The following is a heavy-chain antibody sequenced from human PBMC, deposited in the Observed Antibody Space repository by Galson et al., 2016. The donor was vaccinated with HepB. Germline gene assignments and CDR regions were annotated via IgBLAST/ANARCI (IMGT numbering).Heavy chain of an antibody. CDR1: GFTFSGFY. CDR3: ARRDSSPDY. Sequence: SLRLSCAASGFTFSGFYMSWIRQAPRKGLEWVAFISDNGLRTNYAQSVEGRFTISRDNARDSLYLQTNTLGVDDTAVYYCARRDSSPDYWGQGTLVTVSA. V-gene: IGHV3-11*06. J-gene: IGHJ4*02. D-gene: IGHD3-3*01. CDR2: ISDNGLRT.